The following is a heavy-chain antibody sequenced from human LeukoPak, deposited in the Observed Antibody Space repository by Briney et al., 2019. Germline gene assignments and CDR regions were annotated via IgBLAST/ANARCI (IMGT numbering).Heavy chain of an antibody. Sequence: GGSLRLSCAASGFTFSSYSMNWVRQAPGKGLEWVSSISSSSSYIYYADSVKGRFTISRDNAKISLYLQMNSLRAEDTAVYYCASAYDFWSGYYSGRWFDPWGQGTLVTVSS. CDR1: GFTFSSYS. CDR2: ISSSSSYI. D-gene: IGHD3-3*01. V-gene: IGHV3-21*01. CDR3: ASAYDFWSGYYSGRWFDP. J-gene: IGHJ5*02.